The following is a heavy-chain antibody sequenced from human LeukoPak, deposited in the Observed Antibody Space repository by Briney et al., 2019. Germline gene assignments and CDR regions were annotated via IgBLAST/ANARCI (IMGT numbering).Heavy chain of an antibody. J-gene: IGHJ4*02. CDR3: AKVSSPSGWVWGYFDY. V-gene: IGHV3-30*18. D-gene: IGHD6-19*01. Sequence: GRSLRLSCAASGITFSNYGMHWVRQAPGRGLEWVAVITFDGHNKFYSDSVKGRFTVSRDNSKNTLYLQMNSLRAEDTAVYYCAKVSSPSGWVWGYFDYCGQGSLGTVSS. CDR1: GITFSNYG. CDR2: ITFDGHNK.